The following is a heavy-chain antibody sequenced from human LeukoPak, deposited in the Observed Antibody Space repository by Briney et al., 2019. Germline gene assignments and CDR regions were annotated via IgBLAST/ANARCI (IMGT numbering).Heavy chain of an antibody. CDR2: INHRGSA. J-gene: IGHJ4*02. CDR1: VGSFSDYH. Sequence: SETLSLTCAVYVGSFSDYHWSWIRQSPGNGLEWVGEINHRGSANYNPSLQSRVTMSVDTSKNQFSLRLTSATVADTAVYYCARSAFDSSGWKGNDYWGQGTLVTVSS. CDR3: ARSAFDSSGWKGNDY. D-gene: IGHD6-19*01. V-gene: IGHV4-34*01.